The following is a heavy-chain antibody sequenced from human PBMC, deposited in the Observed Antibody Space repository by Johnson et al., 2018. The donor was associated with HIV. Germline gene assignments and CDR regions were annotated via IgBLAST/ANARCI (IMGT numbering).Heavy chain of an antibody. CDR2: IRYDGSHK. J-gene: IGHJ3*02. CDR3: ARPSKREGIVVVPAAI. CDR1: GFTFSNYG. Sequence: VQLVESGGGVVQPGRSLRLSCAASGFTFSNYGMHWVRQAPGKGLEWVAFIRYDGSHKYYVDSVKGRFTISRDNSKTTLYLQMNSLSAEDTAVYYCARPSKREGIVVVPAAIWGQGTMVTVSS. V-gene: IGHV3-33*01. D-gene: IGHD2-2*01.